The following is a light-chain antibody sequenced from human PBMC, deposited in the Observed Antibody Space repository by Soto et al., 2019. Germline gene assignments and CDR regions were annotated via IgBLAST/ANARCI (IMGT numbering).Light chain of an antibody. CDR2: AAS. Sequence: DIQMTQAPSSLSAAVGDRVTITCRSSQSISSYLNWYQQKQGKAPKLLIYAASSLQCRVTSRFSCSGSGTDFTLTSSSLQPEDFGTYYCYQSYSTPISFVPGTKADIK. J-gene: IGKJ3*01. V-gene: IGKV1-39*01. CDR3: YQSYSTPIS. CDR1: QSISSY.